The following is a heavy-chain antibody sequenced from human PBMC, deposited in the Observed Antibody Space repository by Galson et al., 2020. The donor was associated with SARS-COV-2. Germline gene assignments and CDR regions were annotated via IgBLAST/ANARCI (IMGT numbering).Heavy chain of an antibody. CDR3: ATALAAAGTQPDYYYSYGMDV. Sequence: GESLKISCKVSGYTLTELSMHWVRQAPGKGLEWMGGFDPEDGETIYAQKFQGRVTMTEDTSTDTAYMELSSLRSEDTAVYYCATALAAAGTQPDYYYSYGMDVWGQGTTVTVSS. D-gene: IGHD6-13*01. J-gene: IGHJ6*02. V-gene: IGHV1-24*01. CDR2: FDPEDGET. CDR1: GYTLTELS.